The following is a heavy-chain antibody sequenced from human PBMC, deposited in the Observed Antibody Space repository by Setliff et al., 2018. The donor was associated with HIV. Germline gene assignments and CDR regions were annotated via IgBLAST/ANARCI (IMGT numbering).Heavy chain of an antibody. CDR3: ARGLGGGFSLDAFDI. Sequence: PSETLSLTCTVSGGSVSSFYWSWIRQPAEKGLEWIGRIYTRGSTNSNPSLKGRVTMSVDTSKNHFSLKLSSVTAADTAIYYCARGLGGGFSLDAFDIWGRGTRGTVSS. CDR1: GGSVSSFY. D-gene: IGHD2-15*01. J-gene: IGHJ3*02. V-gene: IGHV4-4*07. CDR2: IYTRGST.